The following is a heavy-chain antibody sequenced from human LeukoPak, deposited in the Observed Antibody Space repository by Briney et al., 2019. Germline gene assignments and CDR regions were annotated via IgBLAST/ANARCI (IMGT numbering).Heavy chain of an antibody. CDR3: ARDTFQPGLIDS. CDR1: GFTFSLYA. Sequence: PGGSLRLSCAASGFTFSLYAMNWARQAPGKGLEWVSYINDDSSDIHYACSVGGRCTISRDDARKTLYLQLSSLRVEDTAVYYCARDTFQPGLIDSWGQGTLVTVSS. D-gene: IGHD2-2*01. J-gene: IGHJ4*02. V-gene: IGHV3-21*05. CDR2: INDDSSDI.